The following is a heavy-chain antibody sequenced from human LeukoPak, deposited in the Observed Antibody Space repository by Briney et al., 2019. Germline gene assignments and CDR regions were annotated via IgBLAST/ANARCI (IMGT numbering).Heavy chain of an antibody. CDR1: GFTFTDAW. V-gene: IGHV3-15*01. CDR3: STSRVGY. CDR2: IKNKLDGGTT. Sequence: RGCLRLSCAASGFTFTDAWTRWVRHAQGKGLEWVARIKNKLDGGTTNYAAPVKGRSTTSTDDSKRRMYMQMNSLKTEDTAVYYCSTSRVGYWGQGTPVTVSS. D-gene: IGHD5/OR15-5a*01. J-gene: IGHJ4*02.